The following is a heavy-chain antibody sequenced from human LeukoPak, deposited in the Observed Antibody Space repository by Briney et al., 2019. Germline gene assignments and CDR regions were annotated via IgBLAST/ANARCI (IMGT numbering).Heavy chain of an antibody. V-gene: IGHV3-30*03. J-gene: IGHJ5*02. CDR1: GFTFNTYG. D-gene: IGHD3-16*01. CDR3: ARDSLAES. CDR2: ISYDGGSK. Sequence: PGRSLRLSCAASGFTFNTYGMHWVRQAPGKGLEWVAVISYDGGSKLYVDSVKGRFSISRDNSKNSLYLQMNSLRAEDTAVYYCARDSLAESWGQGTLVTVSS.